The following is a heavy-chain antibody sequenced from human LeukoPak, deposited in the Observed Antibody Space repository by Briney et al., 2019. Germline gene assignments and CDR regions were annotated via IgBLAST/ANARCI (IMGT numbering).Heavy chain of an antibody. D-gene: IGHD4-17*01. CDR2: ISYDGSNK. J-gene: IGHJ3*02. V-gene: IGHV3-30-3*01. CDR3: ARIPPRDYVDAFDI. CDR1: GFTFSSYA. Sequence: GSLRLSCAASGFTFSSYAMHWVRQAPGKGLEWVAVISYDGSNKYYADSVKGRFTISRDNSKNTLYLQMNSLRAEDTAVYYCARIPPRDYVDAFDIWGQGTMVTVSS.